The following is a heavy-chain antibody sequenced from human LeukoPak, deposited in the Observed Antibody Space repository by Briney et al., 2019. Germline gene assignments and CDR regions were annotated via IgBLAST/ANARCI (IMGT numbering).Heavy chain of an antibody. D-gene: IGHD3-9*01. CDR3: ARDGINYGINYFDD. CDR1: GGSISNTSYY. J-gene: IGHJ4*02. V-gene: IGHV4-39*07. CDR2: IYYSGST. Sequence: SETLSLTCTVSGGSISNTSYYWGWIRQPPGKGLEWIGSIYYSGSTYYNPSLKGRVTISLDTSKNQFSLKLSSVTATDTAVLYCARDGINYGINYFDDWGQGTLVTVSS.